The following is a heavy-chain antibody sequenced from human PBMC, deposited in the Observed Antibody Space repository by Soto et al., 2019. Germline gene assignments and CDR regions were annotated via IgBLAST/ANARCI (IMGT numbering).Heavy chain of an antibody. V-gene: IGHV3-30*18. CDR1: GFTFSSYG. J-gene: IGHJ6*02. D-gene: IGHD3-10*01. CDR3: AKDLVRGVDYHYGMDV. CDR2: ISYRGGDK. Sequence: QVHLVESGGGVVQPGRSLRLSCAASGFTFSSYGMHWVRQAPGKGLEWVALISYRGGDKYYADSVKGRFTISRDNSKNTLYLQMNSLRAEDTAVYYCAKDLVRGVDYHYGMDVWGQGTTVTVSS.